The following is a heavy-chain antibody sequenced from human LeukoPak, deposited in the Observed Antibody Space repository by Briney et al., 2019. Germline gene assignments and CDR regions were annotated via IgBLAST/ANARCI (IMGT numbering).Heavy chain of an antibody. CDR2: ISWNSDDI. V-gene: IGHV3-9*01. CDR3: VKAHRGANTWNYFDS. CDR1: GFVFHDYA. Sequence: PGGSLRLSCEVSGFVFHDYAMHWVRQSPGKGLEWVSGISWNSDDIDYADSVKGRFTISRDNARNSLYLQMKSLRPEDTAFYYCVKAHRGANTWNYFDSWGQGTLVTVSS. J-gene: IGHJ5*01. D-gene: IGHD1-7*01.